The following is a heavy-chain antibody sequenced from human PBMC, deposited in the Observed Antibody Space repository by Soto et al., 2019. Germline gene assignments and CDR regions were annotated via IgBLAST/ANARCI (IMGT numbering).Heavy chain of an antibody. CDR1: GFTVSSKY. V-gene: IGHV3-66*01. J-gene: IGHJ6*04. Sequence: GGSLRLSCAASGFTVSSKYMSWVRQAPGKGLEWVSLIQSGGPTYYADSVKGRFTISRDTSENTLHLQVDSLRAEDTAVYHCARDDVLCDGGRCYGVPLDVWGKETTVTVSS. CDR3: ARDDVLCDGGRCYGVPLDV. D-gene: IGHD2-15*01. CDR2: IQSGGPT.